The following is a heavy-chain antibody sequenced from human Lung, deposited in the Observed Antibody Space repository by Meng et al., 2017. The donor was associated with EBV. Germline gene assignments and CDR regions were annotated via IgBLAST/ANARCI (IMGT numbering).Heavy chain of an antibody. Sequence: QVQLQESGPGLVKPSGTLSLTCTVSSASISSNNYWTWVRQSPGKGLEWIGEIYHNENTNYNPSLMSRVTMSLDKSKNHFSLNLRSVTAADTAVYYCARGKLSGYRYFDYWGQGTLVTASS. D-gene: IGHD3-3*01. CDR2: IYHNENT. CDR1: SASISSNNY. J-gene: IGHJ4*02. CDR3: ARGKLSGYRYFDY. V-gene: IGHV4-4*02.